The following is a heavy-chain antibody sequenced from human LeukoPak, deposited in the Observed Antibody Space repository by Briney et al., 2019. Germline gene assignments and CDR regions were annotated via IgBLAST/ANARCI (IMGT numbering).Heavy chain of an antibody. CDR1: GFTFSTSS. Sequence: GGSLRLSCAASGFTFSTSSMNWVRQAPGKGLEWVSYISSGSSTVYYADSVKGRFTISRDNAKNSLFLQMSSLRDEDTAVYYCARDTGYSGYVIDCWGQGTLVTVSS. CDR3: ARDTGYSGYVIDC. J-gene: IGHJ4*02. V-gene: IGHV3-48*02. D-gene: IGHD5-12*01. CDR2: ISSGSSTV.